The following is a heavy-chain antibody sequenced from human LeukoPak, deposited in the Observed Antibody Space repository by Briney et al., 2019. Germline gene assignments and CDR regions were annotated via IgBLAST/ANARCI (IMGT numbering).Heavy chain of an antibody. CDR2: IYYSGST. Sequence: PSETLSLTCTVSGGSISSSSYYWGWIRQPPGKGLEWIGSIYYSGSTYYNPSLKSRVTISVDTSKNQFSLKLSSVTAADAAVYYCAGLVRGHFDYWGQGTPVTVSS. V-gene: IGHV4-39*07. CDR3: AGLVRGHFDY. D-gene: IGHD3-10*01. CDR1: GGSISSSSYY. J-gene: IGHJ4*02.